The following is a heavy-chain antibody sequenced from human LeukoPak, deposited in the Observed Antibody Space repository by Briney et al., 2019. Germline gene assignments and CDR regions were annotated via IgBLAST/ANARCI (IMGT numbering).Heavy chain of an antibody. D-gene: IGHD6-19*01. J-gene: IGHJ6*02. CDR3: AKARSGWSRGMDV. V-gene: IGHV3-9*01. CDR1: GFTFDDYA. Sequence: GGSLRLSCAASGFTFDDYAMHWVRQAPGKGLEWVSGISWNSGSIGYADSVKGRFTISRDNAKNSLYLQMNSLRAEDTALYYCAKARSGWSRGMDVWGQGTTVTVSS. CDR2: ISWNSGSI.